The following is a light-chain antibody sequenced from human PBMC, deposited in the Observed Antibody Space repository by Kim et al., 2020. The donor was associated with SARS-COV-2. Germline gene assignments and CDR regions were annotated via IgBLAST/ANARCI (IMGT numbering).Light chain of an antibody. V-gene: IGLV2-11*01. CDR2: DVS. CDR1: SSDVGGYNY. CDR3: CSYAGSYTGV. Sequence: GQSVTISCTGTSSDVGGYNYVSWYQQHPGKAPKLMIYDVSKRPSGVPDRFSGSKSGNTAFLTISGLQAEDEADYYCCSYAGSYTGVFGGGTKLTVL. J-gene: IGLJ3*02.